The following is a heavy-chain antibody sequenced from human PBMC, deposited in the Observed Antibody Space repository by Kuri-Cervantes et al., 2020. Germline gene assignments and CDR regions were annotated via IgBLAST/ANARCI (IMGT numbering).Heavy chain of an antibody. V-gene: IGHV3-7*03. Sequence: GESLKISCAASGFTFSTYWMSWVRQAPGKGLEWVASIKPGGSDEYYLDSVKGRFTISRDNSKNTLYLQMNSLGAEDTAVYYCGRDSSPGDNHDVCDIWGQGTRVTVSS. CDR2: IKPGGSDE. CDR1: GFTFSTYW. J-gene: IGHJ3*02. CDR3: GRDSSPGDNHDVCDI. D-gene: IGHD4-17*01.